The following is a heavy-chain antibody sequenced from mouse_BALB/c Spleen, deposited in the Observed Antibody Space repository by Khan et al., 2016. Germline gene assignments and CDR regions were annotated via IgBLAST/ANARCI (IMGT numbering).Heavy chain of an antibody. CDR3: AKEEGNYVMNY. D-gene: IGHD2-1*01. CDR1: GFSLTSYG. J-gene: IGHJ4*01. Sequence: QVPLKASGPGLVQSSQSLSITCTVSGFSLTSYGVHWVRQSPGQGLEWLGVIWRRGSTDYNAAFMSRLNITRDNSKSQVFFKMNSLQADDTAIYYCAKEEGNYVMNYWGQGTSVTVSS. V-gene: IGHV2-5*01. CDR2: IWRRGST.